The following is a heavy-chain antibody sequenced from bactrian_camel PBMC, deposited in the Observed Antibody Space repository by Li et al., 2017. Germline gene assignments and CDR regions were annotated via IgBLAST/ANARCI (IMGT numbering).Heavy chain of an antibody. D-gene: IGHD5*01. CDR1: GFTFSSYA. CDR2: INNGGGST. V-gene: IGHV3S31*01. Sequence: VQLVESGGGLVQPGGSLRLSCAASGFTFSSYAMSWVRQAPGKELEWVSSINNGGGSTYYADSVKGRFTISRDNAKNTLYLQLNSLKTEDTAMYYCVRDLGTTGWYFDNWGQGTQVTVS. CDR3: VRDLGTTGWYFDN. J-gene: IGHJ6*01.